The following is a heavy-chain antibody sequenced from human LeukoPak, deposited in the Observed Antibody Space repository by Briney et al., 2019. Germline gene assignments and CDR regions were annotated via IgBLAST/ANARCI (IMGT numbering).Heavy chain of an antibody. CDR1: GFTFGPYT. D-gene: IGHD1-26*01. CDR2: ITSTSRYI. J-gene: IGHJ4*02. V-gene: IGHV3-21*06. CDR3: TRDGSYYGQYYFDY. Sequence: GGSLRLSCVGSGFTFGPYTMNWVRQAPGKGLEWDSSITSTSRYIYYADSVKGRFIISRDNAKNSLYLQLNSLRVEDTAVYYCTRDGSYYGQYYFDYWGQGILVTVSS.